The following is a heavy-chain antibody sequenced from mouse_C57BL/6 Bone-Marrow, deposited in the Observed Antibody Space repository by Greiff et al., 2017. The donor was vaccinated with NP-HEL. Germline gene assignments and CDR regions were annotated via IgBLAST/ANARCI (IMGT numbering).Heavy chain of an antibody. D-gene: IGHD1-1*01. Sequence: QVQLQQPGAELVKPGASVKMSCKASGYTFTSYWITWVKQRPGQGLEWIGDIYPGSGSTNYTEKFKSKATLTVDTSSSTAYMQLSSLTSEDSAVYYCARFHPSYYYGSSYDYWGQGTTLTVSS. CDR2: IYPGSGST. V-gene: IGHV1-55*01. CDR3: ARFHPSYYYGSSYDY. CDR1: GYTFTSYW. J-gene: IGHJ2*01.